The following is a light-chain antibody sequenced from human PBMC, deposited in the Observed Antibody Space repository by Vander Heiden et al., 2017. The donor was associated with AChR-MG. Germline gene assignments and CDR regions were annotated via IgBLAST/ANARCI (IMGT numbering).Light chain of an antibody. CDR3: CSDAGSSTYV. V-gene: IGLV2-23*01. CDR1: SSDVRSYNL. Sequence: ALTQPASVSGSPGQGMTISITGTSSDVRSYNLSSWYQQHADEAPNLMIYEGSKRPARVASRFSGSKSGNTASLTISGRQDEDEADYYSCSDAGSSTYVFGTGTKVTVL. CDR2: EGS. J-gene: IGLJ1*01.